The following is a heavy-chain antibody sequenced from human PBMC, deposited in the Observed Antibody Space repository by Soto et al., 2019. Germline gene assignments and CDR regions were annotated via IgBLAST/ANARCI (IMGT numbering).Heavy chain of an antibody. Sequence: SETLSLTCTVSGGSISSGCYYWSWIRQHPGKGLEWIGYIYYSGSTYYNPSLKSRVTISVDTSKNQFSLKLSSVTAADTAVYYCARIHDYGELYYYYYMDVWGKGTTVTVSS. CDR3: ARIHDYGELYYYYYMDV. J-gene: IGHJ6*03. CDR2: IYYSGST. D-gene: IGHD4-17*01. V-gene: IGHV4-31*03. CDR1: GGSISSGCYY.